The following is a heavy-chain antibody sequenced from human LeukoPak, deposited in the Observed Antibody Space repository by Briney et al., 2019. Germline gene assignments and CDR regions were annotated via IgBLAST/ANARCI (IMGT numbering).Heavy chain of an antibody. D-gene: IGHD6-19*01. V-gene: IGHV1-2*02. J-gene: IGHJ3*02. CDR1: GYTFTGYY. CDR2: INPNSGGT. Sequence: ASVKVSFKASGYTFTGYYMHWVRQAPGQGLEWMGWINPNSGGTNYAQKFQGRVTMTRDTSISTAYMELSRLRSDDTAVYYCARAGIAVAGTTLDAFDIWGQGTMVTVSS. CDR3: ARAGIAVAGTTLDAFDI.